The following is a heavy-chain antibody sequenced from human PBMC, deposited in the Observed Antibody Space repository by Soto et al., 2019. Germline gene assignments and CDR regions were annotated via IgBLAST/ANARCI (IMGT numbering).Heavy chain of an antibody. CDR2: IIPIFGTA. V-gene: IGHV1-69*06. CDR1: GGTFSSYA. Sequence: GASVKVSCKASGGTFSSYAISWVRQAPGRGLEWMGGIIPIFGTANYAQKFQGRVTITADKSTSTAYMELSSLRSEDTAVYYCAREERGLELPSIVYGMDVWGQGTTVTVSS. D-gene: IGHD1-7*01. CDR3: AREERGLELPSIVYGMDV. J-gene: IGHJ6*02.